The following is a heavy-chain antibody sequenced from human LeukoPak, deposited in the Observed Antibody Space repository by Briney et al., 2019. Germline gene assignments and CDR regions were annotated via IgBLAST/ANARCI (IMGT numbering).Heavy chain of an antibody. Sequence: GGSLRLSCAASGFTFSSYSMDWVRQPPGKGLEWVSSISGTSRYIYYADSVKGRFTISRDNAKNSLFLQMYSLTAEDTAVYFCVRVGDYTVYAPVYWGEGALVTVSS. J-gene: IGHJ4*02. CDR1: GFTFSSYS. CDR3: VRVGDYTVYAPVY. D-gene: IGHD4-17*01. V-gene: IGHV3-21*01. CDR2: ISGTSRYI.